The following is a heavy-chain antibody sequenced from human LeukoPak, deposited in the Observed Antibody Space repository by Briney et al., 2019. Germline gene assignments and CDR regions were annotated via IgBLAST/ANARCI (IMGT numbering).Heavy chain of an antibody. CDR3: AKDPHYGDYFSDY. D-gene: IGHD4-17*01. V-gene: IGHV3-23*01. CDR2: ISGSGGST. Sequence: GGSLRLSCAASGFTFSSYGMSWVRQAPGKGLEWVSAISGSGGSTYYADSVKGRFTISRDNSKNTLYLQMNSLRAEDTAVYYCAKDPHYGDYFSDYWGQGTLVTVSS. J-gene: IGHJ4*02. CDR1: GFTFSSYG.